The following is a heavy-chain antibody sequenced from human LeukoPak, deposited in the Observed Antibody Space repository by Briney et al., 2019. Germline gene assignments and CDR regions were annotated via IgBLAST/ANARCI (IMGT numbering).Heavy chain of an antibody. J-gene: IGHJ6*02. CDR2: IKGDGSHT. CDR3: ARDYSSGCHGCYYGMDV. D-gene: IGHD6-19*01. V-gene: IGHV3-74*01. Sequence: GGSLRLSCAASGFTFRDYWMHWIRQAPGKGLVWVSRIKGDGSHTIYADSVKGRFTISRDNSKNTLYLQMNSLRAEDTAVYYCARDYSSGCHGCYYGMDVWGQGTTVTVSS. CDR1: GFTFRDYW.